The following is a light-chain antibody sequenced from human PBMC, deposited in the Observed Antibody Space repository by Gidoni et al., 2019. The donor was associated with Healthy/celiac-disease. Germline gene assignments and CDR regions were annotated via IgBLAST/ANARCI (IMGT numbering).Light chain of an antibody. CDR1: QSVSSY. CDR3: QQRSNWRT. Sequence: EIVLTQSPATLSLSPGERATLSCRASQSVSSYLACYQQKPGQAPRLLICDASNRATVIPARFSGSWSGTDFPLTSSSLEHDDVAFYCCQQRSNWRTFGQGTKVEIK. J-gene: IGKJ1*01. CDR2: DAS. V-gene: IGKV3-11*01.